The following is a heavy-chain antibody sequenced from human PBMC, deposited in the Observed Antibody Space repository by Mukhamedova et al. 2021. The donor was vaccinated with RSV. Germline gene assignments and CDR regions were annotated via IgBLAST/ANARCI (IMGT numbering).Heavy chain of an antibody. J-gene: IGHJ3*02. D-gene: IGHD3-10*01. CDR3: AREFDGSVFDI. CDR2: LNRDGTST. Sequence: RLNRDGTSTTYADSVKDRFTSSRDNAKSTLYLQMSSLRAEDTAVYYCAREFDGSVFDIWGQGTMVTVSS. V-gene: IGHV3-74*01.